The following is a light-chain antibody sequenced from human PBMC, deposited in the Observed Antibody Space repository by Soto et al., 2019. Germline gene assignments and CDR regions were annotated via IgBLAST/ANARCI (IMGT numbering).Light chain of an antibody. CDR3: QQSYSTPRLT. CDR1: QSISSY. J-gene: IGKJ4*01. CDR2: AAS. Sequence: DIQMTQSPSSLSASVGDSVTITCRASQSISSYLNWYQQKPGKAHKLQIYAASSLQSGVPSRFSGSGSVTYYALAISSLQPKDFATYYCQQSYSTPRLTFGGGPMVEIK. V-gene: IGKV1-39*01.